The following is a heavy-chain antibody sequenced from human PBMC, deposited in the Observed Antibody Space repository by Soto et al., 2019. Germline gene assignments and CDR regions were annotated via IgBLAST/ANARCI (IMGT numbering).Heavy chain of an antibody. CDR3: AHHPYYGLGSYSFDC. D-gene: IGHD3-10*01. V-gene: IGHV2-5*02. CDR1: GFSLTTSGVG. Sequence: QITLKESGPTLVRPTQTLTLTCTFSGFSLTTSGVGVGWIRQPPGKAPEWLAVIYWDDDKRYSSSLKSRLTITKDTSKNQVVLTMTNLDPVDTATYYCAHHPYYGLGSYSFDCWGQGTLVTVSS. J-gene: IGHJ4*02. CDR2: IYWDDDK.